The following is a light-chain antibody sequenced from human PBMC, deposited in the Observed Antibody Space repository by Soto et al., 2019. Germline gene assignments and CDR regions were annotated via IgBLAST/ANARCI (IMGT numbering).Light chain of an antibody. V-gene: IGLV2-14*03. CDR3: NSYTNSNTLPV. J-gene: IGLJ1*01. CDR2: DVT. Sequence: QSVLTQPASVSGSPGQSITISCTGASGDFGGYNYVSWYQQHPGKAPQLLIYDVTNRPSGVSNRFSGSKSGNTASLTISGLQADDEAEYYCNSYTNSNTLPVFGTGTKVTVL. CDR1: SGDFGGYNY.